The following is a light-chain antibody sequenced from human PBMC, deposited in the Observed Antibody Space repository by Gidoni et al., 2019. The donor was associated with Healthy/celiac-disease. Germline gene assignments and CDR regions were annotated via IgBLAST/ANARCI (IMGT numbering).Light chain of an antibody. CDR2: DAS. Sequence: EIVLTQSPATLSLSPGERATLSCRASQSVSSYLAWYQQKPGQAPRLLIYDASNRATGIPARFSGSGSGTDFTLTISSLEPEDFAVYYCQQRSNWRRFTFGPGTKVEIK. CDR1: QSVSSY. J-gene: IGKJ3*01. V-gene: IGKV3-11*01. CDR3: QQRSNWRRFT.